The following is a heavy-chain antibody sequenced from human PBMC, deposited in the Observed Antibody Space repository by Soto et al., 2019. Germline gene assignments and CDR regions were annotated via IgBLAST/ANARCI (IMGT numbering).Heavy chain of an antibody. V-gene: IGHV4-59*01. CDR3: ARGDYDFWSGTGWFDP. D-gene: IGHD3-3*01. J-gene: IGHJ5*02. CDR1: GGSISSYY. Sequence: SETLSLTCTVSGGSISSYYWSWIRQPPGKGLEWIGYIYYSGSTNYNPSLKSRVNISVDTSKNQFSLKLSSVTAADTAVYYCARGDYDFWSGTGWFDPWGQGTLVTVSS. CDR2: IYYSGST.